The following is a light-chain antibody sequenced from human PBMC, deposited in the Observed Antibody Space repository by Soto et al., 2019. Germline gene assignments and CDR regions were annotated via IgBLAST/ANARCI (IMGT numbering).Light chain of an antibody. Sequence: EIVLTQSPGTLSLSPGERATLSCRAIESISSKSLAWYQQKPGQAPRLLIYGTFNRATGIPDRFSGSGSGTDFTLTISRLEPEDFAVYFCQPYGSSPYTFGQGTKLEI. V-gene: IGKV3-20*01. J-gene: IGKJ2*01. CDR2: GTF. CDR1: ESISSKS. CDR3: QPYGSSPYT.